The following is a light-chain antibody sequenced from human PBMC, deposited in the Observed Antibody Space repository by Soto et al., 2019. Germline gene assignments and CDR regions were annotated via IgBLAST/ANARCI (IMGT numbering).Light chain of an antibody. CDR1: QSVRSNF. CDR3: QQYGSSPPSST. CDR2: DAS. J-gene: IGKJ5*01. Sequence: EIVLTQSPGPLSLSPGERATLSCRASQSVRSNFLAWYQQKPGQAPRLLIYDASNRATGIPARFSGSGSGTDFTLTISRLEPEEFAVYFCQQYGSSPPSSTFGQGTRLEIK. V-gene: IGKV3-20*01.